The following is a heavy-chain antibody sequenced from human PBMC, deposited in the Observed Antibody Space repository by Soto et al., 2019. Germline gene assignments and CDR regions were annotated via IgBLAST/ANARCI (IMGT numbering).Heavy chain of an antibody. CDR2: INHSGST. J-gene: IGHJ6*02. D-gene: IGHD3-3*01. CDR1: GGSFSGYY. Sequence: SETLSLTCGVYGGSFSGYYWSWIRQPPGKGLEWIGEINHSGSTNYNPSLKSRVTISDDTSTNQFSLTLTSVTAADTAMYYCARHAYDFWSGHPNPRYYYGMDVWGQGTTVTVSS. V-gene: IGHV4-34*01. CDR3: ARHAYDFWSGHPNPRYYYGMDV.